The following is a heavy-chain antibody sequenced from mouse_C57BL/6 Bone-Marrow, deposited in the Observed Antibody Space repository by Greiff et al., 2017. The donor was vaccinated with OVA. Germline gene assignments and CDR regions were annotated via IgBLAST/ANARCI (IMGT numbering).Heavy chain of an antibody. CDR1: GYTFTSYW. V-gene: IGHV1-59*01. Sequence: QVQLQQSGAELVRPGTSVKLSCKASGYTFTSYWMHWVKQRPGQGLEWIGVIDPSDSYTNYNQKFKGKATLTVDTSSSTAYMQLSSLTSEDSAVYYCARRDGNGFFDYWGQGTTLTVSS. CDR3: ARRDGNGFFDY. J-gene: IGHJ2*01. CDR2: IDPSDSYT. D-gene: IGHD2-1*01.